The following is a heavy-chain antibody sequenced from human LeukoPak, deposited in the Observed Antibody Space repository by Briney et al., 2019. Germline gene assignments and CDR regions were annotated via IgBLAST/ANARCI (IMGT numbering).Heavy chain of an antibody. Sequence: PGGSLRLSCAASGFTFSSYAMSWVRQAPGKGLEWVANIKQDGSEKYYVDSVKGRFTISRDNAKNSLYLQMNSLRAEDTAVYYCASYCSGGSCHPNDAFDIWGQGTMVTVSS. CDR3: ASYCSGGSCHPNDAFDI. CDR2: IKQDGSEK. CDR1: GFTFSSYA. J-gene: IGHJ3*02. V-gene: IGHV3-7*03. D-gene: IGHD2-15*01.